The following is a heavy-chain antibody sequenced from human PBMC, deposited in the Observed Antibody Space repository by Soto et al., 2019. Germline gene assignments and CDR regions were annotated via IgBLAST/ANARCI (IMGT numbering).Heavy chain of an antibody. CDR2: TYYRSKWYN. CDR3: AKEPTELTPFDY. Sequence: SQTLSLTCAISGDSVSSNSAAWNWIRQSPSRGLEWLGRTYYRSKWYNEYAVSVKSRIIIKPDTSKNQFSLQLNSVTPEDTAVYYCAKEPTELTPFDYWGQGTLVTVSS. V-gene: IGHV6-1*01. D-gene: IGHD1-7*01. J-gene: IGHJ4*02. CDR1: GDSVSSNSAA.